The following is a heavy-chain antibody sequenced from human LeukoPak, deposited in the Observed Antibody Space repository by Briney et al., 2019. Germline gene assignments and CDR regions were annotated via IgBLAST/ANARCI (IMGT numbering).Heavy chain of an antibody. J-gene: IGHJ3*02. V-gene: IGHV3-15*01. D-gene: IGHD3-10*01. CDR2: XXXXXXDGTT. Sequence: GGSLRLSCEASGFSFTNTWMSWVRQAPGKXXXXXXXXXXXXXDGTTDYAAPVQGRFTISRDDSKNTLSLQMNSLKTEDTAVYYCATEGGSGSYYGDDAFDMWGQGTMVTVSS. CDR1: GFSFTNTW. CDR3: ATEGGSGSYYGDDAFDM.